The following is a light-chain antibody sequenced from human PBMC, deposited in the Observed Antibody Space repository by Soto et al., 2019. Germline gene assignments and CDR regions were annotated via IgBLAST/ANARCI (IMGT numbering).Light chain of an antibody. Sequence: IQITQSPSTLSGSVGDRVTITCRASQTISSWLAWYQQKPGKAPKLLIYKASTLKSGVPSRFSGSGSGTDFTLTISSLQPEDFATYYCQQSYSTPPWTFGQGTKVDIK. V-gene: IGKV1-5*03. J-gene: IGKJ1*01. CDR3: QQSYSTPPWT. CDR2: KAS. CDR1: QTISSW.